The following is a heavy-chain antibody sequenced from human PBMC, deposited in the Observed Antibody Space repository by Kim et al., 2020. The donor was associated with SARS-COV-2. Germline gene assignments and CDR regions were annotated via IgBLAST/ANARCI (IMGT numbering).Heavy chain of an antibody. CDR2: INPSGGST. CDR1: GYTFTSYY. CDR3: ASGYYDFWSGYYPGDY. D-gene: IGHD3-3*01. V-gene: IGHV1-46*01. J-gene: IGHJ4*02. Sequence: ASVKVSCKASGYTFTSYYMHWVRQAPGQGLEWMGIINPSGGSTSYAQKFQGRVTMTRDTSTSTVYMELSSLRSEDTAVYYCASGYYDFWSGYYPGDYWGQGTLVTVSS.